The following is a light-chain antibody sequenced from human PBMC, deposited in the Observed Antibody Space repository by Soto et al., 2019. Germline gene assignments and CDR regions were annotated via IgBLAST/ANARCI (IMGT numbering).Light chain of an antibody. V-gene: IGKV1-8*01. CDR3: QQYYSYPPI. J-gene: IGKJ2*01. CDR1: QGISKY. Sequence: AIRMTQSPSSFSASTGDRVTITCRASQGISKYLAWYQQKPGKAPNLLIYAASTLQSGVPSRFSGSGSGTDFTLTISYLQSEDFATYFCQQYYSYPPIFGQGTKLEIK. CDR2: AAS.